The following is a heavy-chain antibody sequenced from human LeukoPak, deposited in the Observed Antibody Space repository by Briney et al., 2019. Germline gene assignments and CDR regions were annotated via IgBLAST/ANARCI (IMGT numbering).Heavy chain of an antibody. Sequence: PSETLSLTCTVSGYSISSGYYWGWIRPPPGKGVEGIGSSYHSGSTYYNPSVKSRVTISVDTSKNQFSLKLSSVTAADTAVYYCAREVALGVVVSIYYFDYWGQGTLVTVSS. D-gene: IGHD3-22*01. CDR3: AREVALGVVVSIYYFDY. V-gene: IGHV4-38-2*02. J-gene: IGHJ4*02. CDR1: GYSISSGYY. CDR2: SYHSGST.